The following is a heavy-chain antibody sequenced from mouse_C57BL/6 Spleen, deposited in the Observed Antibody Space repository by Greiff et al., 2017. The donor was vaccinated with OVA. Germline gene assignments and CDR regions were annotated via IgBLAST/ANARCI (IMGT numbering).Heavy chain of an antibody. CDR3: AREGYYGSSPYAMDY. CDR2: INPSTGGT. J-gene: IGHJ4*01. Sequence: EVQLQQSGPELVKPGASVKISCKASGYSFTGYYMNWVKQSPEKSLEWIGEINPSTGGTTYNQKFKAKATLTVDKSSSTAYMQLKSLTSEDSAVYYCAREGYYGSSPYAMDYWGQGTSVTVSS. D-gene: IGHD1-1*01. V-gene: IGHV1-42*01. CDR1: GYSFTGYY.